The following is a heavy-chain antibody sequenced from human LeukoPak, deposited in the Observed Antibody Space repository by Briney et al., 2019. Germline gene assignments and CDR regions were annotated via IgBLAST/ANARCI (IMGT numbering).Heavy chain of an antibody. CDR1: RFTFSSYS. CDR2: ISSSGSYI. Sequence: PGGSLRLSCAASRFTFSSYSMNWVRQAPGKGLEWVSSISSSGSYIYYADSVKGRFTISRDNAKNSLYLQMNSLRAEDTAVCYCASESAAGTNWGQGTLVTVSS. V-gene: IGHV3-21*01. D-gene: IGHD6-13*01. CDR3: ASESAAGTN. J-gene: IGHJ4*02.